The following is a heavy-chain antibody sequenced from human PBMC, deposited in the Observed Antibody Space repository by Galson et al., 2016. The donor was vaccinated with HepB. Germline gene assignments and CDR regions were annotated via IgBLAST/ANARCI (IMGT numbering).Heavy chain of an antibody. V-gene: IGHV1-24*01. J-gene: IGHJ4*02. Sequence: SVKVSCKVSGYILTELSMHWVRQAAGKGLEWMGGFDPESGAIIYAQKFQGRVTMTEDPSTDTAYMELRSLTSEDTAVYYCAAGGQYYYDSSGCYWGQGTRVTVSS. D-gene: IGHD3-22*01. CDR2: FDPESGAI. CDR1: GYILTELS. CDR3: AAGGQYYYDSSGCY.